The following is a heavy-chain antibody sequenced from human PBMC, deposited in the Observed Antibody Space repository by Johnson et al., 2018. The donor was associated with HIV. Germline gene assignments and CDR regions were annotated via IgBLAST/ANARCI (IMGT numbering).Heavy chain of an antibody. CDR2: ISGSGGTI. D-gene: IGHD2-21*02. CDR1: GFSFSSYG. J-gene: IGHJ3*02. V-gene: IGHV3-48*04. CDR3: ARGGAYCGGDCNAFDI. Sequence: VQLVESGGGVVQPGGSLRLSCAASGFSFSSYGMTWVRQAPGKGLEWVSAISGSGGTIYYADSVKGRFTISRDNAKNSLYLQMNSLRAEDTAVYYCARGGAYCGGDCNAFDIWGQGTMVTVSS.